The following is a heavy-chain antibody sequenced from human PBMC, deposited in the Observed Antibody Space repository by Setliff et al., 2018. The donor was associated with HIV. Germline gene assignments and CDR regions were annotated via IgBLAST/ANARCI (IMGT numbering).Heavy chain of an antibody. D-gene: IGHD2-15*01. J-gene: IGHJ5*02. CDR1: GGAIDDINW. V-gene: IGHV4-4*02. Sequence: PSETLSLTCAVSGGAIDDINWWNWVRQSPGKGLEWIGEIYHSGTTNYNPSLKSRVTISVDKSKNQFSLKLTSVTAADTAVYYCARDQRCVVEFIIIPINACKPLQGLPWG. CDR3: ARDQRCVVEFIIIPINACKPLQGLP. CDR2: IYHSGTT.